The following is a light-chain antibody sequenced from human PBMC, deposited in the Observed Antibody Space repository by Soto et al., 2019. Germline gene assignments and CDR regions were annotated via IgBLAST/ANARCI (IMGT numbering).Light chain of an antibody. Sequence: QSALTQPRSVSGSPGQSVTISCTGTSSDVGDYNYVSWYQQYPGKAPKLVIYDVSKRPSGVPDRFSGSKSGNTASLTISGLQAEDEADYYCCSFAGSYTLRVFGGGTKLTVL. V-gene: IGLV2-11*01. CDR2: DVS. CDR1: SSDVGDYNY. CDR3: CSFAGSYTLRV. J-gene: IGLJ3*02.